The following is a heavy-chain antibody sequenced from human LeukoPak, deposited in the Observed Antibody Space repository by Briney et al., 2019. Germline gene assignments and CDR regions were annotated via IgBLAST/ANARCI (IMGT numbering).Heavy chain of an antibody. D-gene: IGHD1-26*01. Sequence: SETLSLTCAVSGGSISSSNWWSWVRQPPGKGLEWIGEIYHSGSTYYNPSLKSRVTISVDTSKNQFSLKLSSVTAADTAVYYCARVAKWELQKFDPWGQGTLVTVSS. CDR1: GGSISSSNW. J-gene: IGHJ5*02. CDR2: IYHSGST. V-gene: IGHV4-4*02. CDR3: ARVAKWELQKFDP.